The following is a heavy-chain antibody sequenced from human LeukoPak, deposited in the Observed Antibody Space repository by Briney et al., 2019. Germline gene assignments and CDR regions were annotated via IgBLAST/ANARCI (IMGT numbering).Heavy chain of an antibody. D-gene: IGHD1-1*01. CDR1: GFIFSDHW. V-gene: IGHV3-74*01. CDR3: VVQGWVFRAPTQYYFDY. J-gene: IGHJ4*02. Sequence: GGSLRLSCAASGFIFSDHWMHWVRQPPGKGLEWVSRIESDGSSTSYADSVKGRFTISRDNSKNTLYLQMSSLRAEDTAVYYCVVQGWVFRAPTQYYFDYWGQGTLVTVSS. CDR2: IESDGSST.